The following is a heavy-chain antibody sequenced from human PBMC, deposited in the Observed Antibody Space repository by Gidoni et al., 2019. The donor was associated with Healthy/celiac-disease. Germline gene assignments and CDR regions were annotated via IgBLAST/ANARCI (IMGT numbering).Heavy chain of an antibody. CDR3: ARVEDSSSWYDSINAFDI. CDR1: GGTFSSYA. V-gene: IGHV1-69*01. J-gene: IGHJ3*02. D-gene: IGHD6-13*01. Sequence: QVQLVQSGAEVKKPGSSVKVSCKASGGTFSSYAISWVRQAPGQGLEWMGGIIPIFGTANYAQKFQGRVTITADESTSTAYMELSSLRSEDTAVYYCARVEDSSSWYDSINAFDIWGQGTMVTVSS. CDR2: IIPIFGTA.